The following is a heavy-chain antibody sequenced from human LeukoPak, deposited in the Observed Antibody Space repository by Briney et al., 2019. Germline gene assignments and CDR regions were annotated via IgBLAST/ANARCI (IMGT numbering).Heavy chain of an antibody. Sequence: ASVKVSCKASGYTFTCYYMHWVRQAPGQGLEWMGWINPNSGGTNYAQKFQGRVTMTRDTSISTAYMELSRLRSDDTAVYYCARSYYYDSSVDYWGQGTLVTVSS. CDR3: ARSYYYDSSVDY. J-gene: IGHJ4*02. CDR2: INPNSGGT. D-gene: IGHD3-22*01. CDR1: GYTFTCYY. V-gene: IGHV1-2*02.